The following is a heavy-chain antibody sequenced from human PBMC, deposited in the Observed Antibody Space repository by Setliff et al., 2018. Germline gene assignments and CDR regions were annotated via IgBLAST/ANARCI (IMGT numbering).Heavy chain of an antibody. D-gene: IGHD3-16*01. CDR2: IYHSGST. J-gene: IGHJ4*02. V-gene: IGHV4-34*01. CDR1: GQSFSDYY. Sequence: SETLSLTCAISGQSFSDYYWSWVRQPPGKGLEWIGEIYHSGSTNYNPSLKSRVTISVDNAKNSLYLQMNSLRAADTAVYYCARDGGEYWCPGTLVTVSS. CDR3: ARDGGEY.